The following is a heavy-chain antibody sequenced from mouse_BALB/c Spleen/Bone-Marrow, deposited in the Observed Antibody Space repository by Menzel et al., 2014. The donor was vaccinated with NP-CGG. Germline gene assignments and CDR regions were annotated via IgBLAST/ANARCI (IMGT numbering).Heavy chain of an antibody. J-gene: IGHJ2*01. D-gene: IGHD2-1*01. CDR1: GISITTGNYR. CDR2: MYYSGTI. CDR3: ARYGNYFDY. V-gene: IGHV3-5*02. Sequence: EVKLMESGPGLVKPSQTVSLTCTVTGISITTGNYRWSWIRQFPGNKLEWIGYMYYSGTITYNPSLTSRTTITRDTSKNQFFLEMNSLTAEDTATYYCARYGNYFDYWGQGTTLTVSS.